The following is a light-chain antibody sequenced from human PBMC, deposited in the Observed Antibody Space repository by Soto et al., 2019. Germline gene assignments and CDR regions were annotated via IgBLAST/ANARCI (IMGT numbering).Light chain of an antibody. CDR1: QGFSSW. Sequence: DIQMTQSPSSVSASVGDRATITCRASQGFSSWLAWYQQKPGKAPKLLIYAASSLQSGVPSRFSGSGSGTDFSLTISSLQAEDFATYYCQQANSFPYTFGQGTNLEIK. CDR2: AAS. J-gene: IGKJ2*01. CDR3: QQANSFPYT. V-gene: IGKV1-12*02.